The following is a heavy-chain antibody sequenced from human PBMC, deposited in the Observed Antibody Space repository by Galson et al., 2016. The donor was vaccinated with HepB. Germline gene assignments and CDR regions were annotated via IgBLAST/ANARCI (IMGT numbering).Heavy chain of an antibody. CDR2: IWSDGSNQ. V-gene: IGHV3-33*01. Sequence: SLRLSCAASGFIFSNYAMHWVRQAPGKGLEWVAIIWSDGSNQKYADFVKGRFTISRDNSKNTVYLQMNSLRVEDTAVYYCTRPTGYASGWYGYFAFDIWGQGTMVTVSA. J-gene: IGHJ3*02. CDR3: TRPTGYASGWYGYFAFDI. D-gene: IGHD6-19*01. CDR1: GFIFSNYA.